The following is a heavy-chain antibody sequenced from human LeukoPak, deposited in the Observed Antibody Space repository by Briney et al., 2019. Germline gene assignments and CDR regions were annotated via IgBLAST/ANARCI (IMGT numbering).Heavy chain of an antibody. CDR1: GYTFTSYD. J-gene: IGHJ4*02. CDR2: MNPNSGNT. CDR3: ARGLPIFGVVKTRPPGY. Sequence: ASVKVSCKASGYTFTSYDINWVRQATGQGLEWMGWMNPNSGNTGYAQKFQGRVTITRNTSISTAYMELSSLRSEDTAVYYCARGLPIFGVVKTRPPGYWGQGTLVTVSS. D-gene: IGHD3-3*01. V-gene: IGHV1-8*03.